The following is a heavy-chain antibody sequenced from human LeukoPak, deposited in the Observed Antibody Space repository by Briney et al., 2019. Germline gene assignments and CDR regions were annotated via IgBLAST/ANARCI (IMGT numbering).Heavy chain of an antibody. J-gene: IGHJ4*02. CDR1: GYTFTGYY. V-gene: IGHV1-2*02. CDR3: ARSSTSYSQPDY. D-gene: IGHD2-2*01. CDR2: INPNSGGT. Sequence: ASVKVSCKASGYTFTGYYMHWVRQAPGQGLEWMGWINPNSGGTNYAQKFQGRVTMTRDTSISTAYMELSRLRSDDTAVYYCARSSTSYSQPDYWGQGTLVTVSS.